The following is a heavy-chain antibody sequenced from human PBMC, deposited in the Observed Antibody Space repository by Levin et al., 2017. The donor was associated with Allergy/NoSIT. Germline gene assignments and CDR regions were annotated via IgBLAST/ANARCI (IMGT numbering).Heavy chain of an antibody. J-gene: IGHJ4*02. CDR3: AKGDDFWSGYYFDY. CDR1: GFTFSSYA. Sequence: GESLKISCAASGFTFSSYAMSWVRQAPGKGLEWVSAISGSGGSTYYADSVKGRFTISRDNSKNTLYLQMNSLRAEDTAVYYCAKGDDFWSGYYFDYWGQGTLVTVSS. CDR2: ISGSGGST. V-gene: IGHV3-23*01. D-gene: IGHD3-3*01.